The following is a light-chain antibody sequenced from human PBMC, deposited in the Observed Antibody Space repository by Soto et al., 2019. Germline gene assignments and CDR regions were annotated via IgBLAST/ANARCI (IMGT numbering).Light chain of an antibody. Sequence: QSVLTQPPSVSAAPGQKVIISCSGSTSSIGKNFVAWYQQLPGAAPRLLISNNHERPSGIPDRFSGSKSGTSATLDITGLQAGDEADYYCATWDNSLKSGLFGGGTKLTVL. CDR1: TSSIGKNF. J-gene: IGLJ2*01. CDR3: ATWDNSLKSGL. CDR2: NNH. V-gene: IGLV1-51*01.